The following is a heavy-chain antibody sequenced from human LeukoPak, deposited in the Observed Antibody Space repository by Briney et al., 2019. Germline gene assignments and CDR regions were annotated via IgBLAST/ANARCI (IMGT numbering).Heavy chain of an antibody. CDR1: GYTFTSYD. CDR2: MNPNSGNT. Sequence: ASVTVSCKASGYTFTSYDSNWVRQATGHGLEWMGWMNPNSGNTGYAQKFQGRVTMTRNTSISTAYMELSSLRSEDTAVYYCARGKFNLCKYTPAYWWCMPTNDAFDIWGQGTMVTVSS. CDR3: ARGKFNLCKYTPAYWWCMPTNDAFDI. J-gene: IGHJ3*02. V-gene: IGHV1-8*01. D-gene: IGHD2-8*02.